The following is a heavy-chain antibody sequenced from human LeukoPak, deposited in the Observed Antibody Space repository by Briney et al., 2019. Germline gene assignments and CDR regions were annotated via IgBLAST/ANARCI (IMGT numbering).Heavy chain of an antibody. CDR1: GFTFDDYA. V-gene: IGHV3-9*01. Sequence: GGSLRLSCAASGFTFDDYAMHWVRQAPGKGLEWVSGISWNSGSIGYADSVKGRFTISRDNAKNSLYLQMNSLRAEDTALYYCAKGGGRSYGEFDYWGQGTLVTVSS. CDR2: ISWNSGSI. D-gene: IGHD5-18*01. J-gene: IGHJ4*02. CDR3: AKGGGRSYGEFDY.